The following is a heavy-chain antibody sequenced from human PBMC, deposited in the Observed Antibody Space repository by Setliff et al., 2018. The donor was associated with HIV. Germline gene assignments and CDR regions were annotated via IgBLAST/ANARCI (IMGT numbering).Heavy chain of an antibody. CDR3: ARPAPLLGTSPANNAFDI. CDR2: IIHILGIR. Sequence: SVKVSCKASGGTFDSHAISWARQAPGQGFEWMGGIIHILGIRNYAQKFQGRVIITTDESTGTAYMELSSLKDDDTAIYYCARPAPLLGTSPANNAFDIWGQGTTVTVSS. V-gene: IGHV1-69*10. J-gene: IGHJ3*02. CDR1: GGTFDSHA. D-gene: IGHD3-10*01.